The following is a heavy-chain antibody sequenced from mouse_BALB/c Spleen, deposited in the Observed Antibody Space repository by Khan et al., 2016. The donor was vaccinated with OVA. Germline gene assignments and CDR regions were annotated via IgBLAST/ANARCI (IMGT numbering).Heavy chain of an antibody. D-gene: IGHD4-1*01. Sequence: VQLKQSGAELVKPGASVKLSCTASGFNIKDTYMHWVKQRPEQGLEWIGRIDPANGNTKYDPKFQDKATITADTSSNTAYLQLSSLTSEDTAVYYCARDYWDVFAYWDQGTLVTVSA. CDR1: GFNIKDTY. CDR2: IDPANGNT. V-gene: IGHV14-3*02. CDR3: ARDYWDVFAY. J-gene: IGHJ3*01.